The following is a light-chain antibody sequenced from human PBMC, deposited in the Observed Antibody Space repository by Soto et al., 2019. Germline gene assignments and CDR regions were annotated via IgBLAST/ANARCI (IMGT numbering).Light chain of an antibody. J-gene: IGKJ4*01. CDR1: QGIGDT. Sequence: VMRQSPATLSVSPGDGATLSCRASQGIGDTLAWYQHKPGQTPRLLIYETSTRATGVPSRFSGSRSGTEFTLTISSLQSEDFAVYYCQRYNDWPLTFGGGTKVESK. V-gene: IGKV3-15*01. CDR2: ETS. CDR3: QRYNDWPLT.